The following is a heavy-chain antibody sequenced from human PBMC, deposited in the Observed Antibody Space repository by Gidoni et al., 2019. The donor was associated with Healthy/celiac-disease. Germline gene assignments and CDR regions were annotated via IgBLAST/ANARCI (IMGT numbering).Heavy chain of an antibody. CDR1: GFTLDDYA. CDR3: AKDWEGAVAGLFDY. J-gene: IGHJ4*02. CDR2: ISWNSGSI. V-gene: IGHV3-9*01. Sequence: EVQLVESGGGLVQPGRSLRLSCAASGFTLDDYAMHWVRQAPGKGLEWVSGISWNSGSIGDADSVKGRFTISRDNAKNSLYLQMNSLRAEDTALYYCAKDWEGAVAGLFDYWGQGTLVTVSS. D-gene: IGHD6-19*01.